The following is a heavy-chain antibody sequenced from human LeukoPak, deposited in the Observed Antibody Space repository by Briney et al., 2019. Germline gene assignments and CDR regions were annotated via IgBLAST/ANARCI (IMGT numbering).Heavy chain of an antibody. J-gene: IGHJ5*02. CDR3: ARGPRNDP. D-gene: IGHD1-14*01. V-gene: IGHV1-8*01. CDR2: VHPDTGYA. Sequence: ASVKVSCKTSGYPFTTYEINWVRQAAGQGLEWMGWVHPDTGYADYAQKFQGRVTMTSDTSISTAYMELSSLKSDDTAVYFCARGPRNDPWGQGTLVTVSS. CDR1: GYPFTTYE.